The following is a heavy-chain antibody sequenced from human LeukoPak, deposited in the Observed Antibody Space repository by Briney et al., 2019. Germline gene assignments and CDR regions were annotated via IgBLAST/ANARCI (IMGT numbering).Heavy chain of an antibody. CDR2: IYYSGST. D-gene: IGHD1-26*01. V-gene: IGHV4-59*13. J-gene: IGHJ3*02. CDR1: GXSISSYY. Sequence: SETLSLTCTVSGXSISSYYWSWVRQPPGKGQEWIGFIYYSGSTNYNPSLKSRVAISVDRSKNQFSLKLSSVTAADTAVYYCARDRVGGATAAFDIWGQGTLATASS. CDR3: ARDRVGGATAAFDI.